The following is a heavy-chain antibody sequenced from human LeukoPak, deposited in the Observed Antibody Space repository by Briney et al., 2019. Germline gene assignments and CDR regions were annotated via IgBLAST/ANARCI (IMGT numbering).Heavy chain of an antibody. D-gene: IGHD4-17*01. V-gene: IGHV3-30*03. CDR1: GFTFSSYG. Sequence: PGGSLRLSCAASGFTFSSYGMHWVRQAPGKGLEWVAVITPDGSNKYYADSVKGRFTISRDNSKNTLYLQMNSLRAEDTAVYYCARATHDCGDYYFDYWGEGTLVTVSS. J-gene: IGHJ4*02. CDR2: ITPDGSNK. CDR3: ARATHDCGDYYFDY.